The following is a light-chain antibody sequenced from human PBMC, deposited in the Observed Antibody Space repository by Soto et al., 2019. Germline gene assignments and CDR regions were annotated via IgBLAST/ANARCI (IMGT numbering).Light chain of an antibody. J-gene: IGKJ2*01. CDR1: QSVSSN. Sequence: EIVMTPSPATLSVSPGEGATLSCRASQSVSSNLAWYQQKPGQAPRLLIYGASTRATGIPARFSGSGSGTDFTLSISSLQSEDFAVFYCQQYTNRPYTFGQGTKLESK. CDR2: GAS. V-gene: IGKV3-15*01. CDR3: QQYTNRPYT.